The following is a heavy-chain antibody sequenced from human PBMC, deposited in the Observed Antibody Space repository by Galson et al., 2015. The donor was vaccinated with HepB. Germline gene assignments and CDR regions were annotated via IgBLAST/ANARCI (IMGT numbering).Heavy chain of an antibody. V-gene: IGHV3-15*01. D-gene: IGHD1-1*01. CDR3: TTGLGTNYYYYYYGMDV. J-gene: IGHJ6*02. Sequence: SLRLSCAASGFTFSNAWMSWVRQAPGKGLEWVGRIKSKTDGGTTDYAAPVKGRFTISRDDSKNTLYLQMNSLKTEDTAVYYCTTGLGTNYYYYYYGMDVWGQGTTVTVSS. CDR1: GFTFSNAW. CDR2: IKSKTDGGTT.